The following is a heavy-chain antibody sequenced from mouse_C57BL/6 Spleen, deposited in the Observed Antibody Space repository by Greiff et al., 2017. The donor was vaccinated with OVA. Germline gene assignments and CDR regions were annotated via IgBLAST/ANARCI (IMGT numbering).Heavy chain of an antibody. CDR3: ARVSNWDWYFDV. Sequence: EVHLVESGPGLVKPSQSLSLTCSVTGYSITSGYYWNWIRQFPGNKLEWMGYISYDGSNNYNPSLKNRISITRDTSKNQFFLKLNSVTTEDTATYYCARVSNWDWYFDVWGTGTTVTVSS. J-gene: IGHJ1*03. CDR1: GYSITSGYY. D-gene: IGHD4-1*02. CDR2: ISYDGSN. V-gene: IGHV3-6*01.